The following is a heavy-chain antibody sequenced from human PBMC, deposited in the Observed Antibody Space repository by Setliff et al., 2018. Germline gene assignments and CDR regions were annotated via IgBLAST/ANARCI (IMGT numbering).Heavy chain of an antibody. V-gene: IGHV4-38-2*02. CDR1: GYSISNDYF. J-gene: IGHJ4*02. CDR2: IYHSGST. CDR3: AKHRSYFDY. Sequence: TLSLTCTVSGYSISNDYFWGWIRQPPGKGLEWIGSIYHSGSTSYYPSLKSRVTISVDTSKNQFSLNLSSVAAADTAVYYCAKHRSYFDYWGQGTLGTVST.